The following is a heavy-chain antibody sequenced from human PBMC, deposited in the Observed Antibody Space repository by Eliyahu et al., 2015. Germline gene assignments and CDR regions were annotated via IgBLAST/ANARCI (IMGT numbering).Heavy chain of an antibody. J-gene: IGHJ4*02. V-gene: IGHV2-70*11. CDR1: GFYFSSTGMC. D-gene: IGHD2-21*02. Sequence: LVKPTQTLTLTCTFSGFYFSSTGMCVNWIRQPPGRALEWLARIDWNAXRNFNTSLRDRLTISRDTSQKRVTLTMTNMQAVDTATYYCARSRRGVQCNGDCYFDFWGQGALVTVSS. CDR3: ARSRRGVQCNGDCYFDF. CDR2: IDWNAXR.